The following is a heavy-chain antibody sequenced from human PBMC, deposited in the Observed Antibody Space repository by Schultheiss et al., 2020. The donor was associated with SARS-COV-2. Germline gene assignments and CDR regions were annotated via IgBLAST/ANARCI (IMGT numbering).Heavy chain of an antibody. CDR3: ARAYGYHYYYYYMDV. CDR1: GYTFTSYG. CDR2: ISAYNGNT. J-gene: IGHJ6*03. V-gene: IGHV1-18*01. D-gene: IGHD5-18*01. Sequence: ASVKVSCKASGYTFTSYGISWVRQAPGQGLEWMGWISAYNGNTNYAQKLQGRVTMTTDTSTSTAYMELRSLRSDDTAVYYCARAYGYHYYYYYMDVWGKGTTVTVSS.